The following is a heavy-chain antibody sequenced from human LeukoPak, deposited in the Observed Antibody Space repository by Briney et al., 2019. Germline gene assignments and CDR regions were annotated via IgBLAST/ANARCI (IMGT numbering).Heavy chain of an antibody. V-gene: IGHV3-23*01. J-gene: IGHJ4*01. Sequence: PGGSLRLSCAVSGFTFSSYTMSWVRQAPGKGLEWVSGISGSGGSTYYADSVKGRFIISRDNSKNTLYLQMNSLRAEDTAVYYCAKQGSTAIRGYFDYWGQEPWSPSPQ. CDR3: AKQGSTAIRGYFDY. D-gene: IGHD2-2*02. CDR1: GFTFSSYT. CDR2: ISGSGGST.